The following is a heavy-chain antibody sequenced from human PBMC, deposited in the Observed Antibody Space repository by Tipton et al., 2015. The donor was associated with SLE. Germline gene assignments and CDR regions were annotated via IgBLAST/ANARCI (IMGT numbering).Heavy chain of an antibody. V-gene: IGHV3-53*05. D-gene: IGHD3-22*01. CDR3: ARSLTYYYDSSGLLGY. J-gene: IGHJ4*02. CDR2: IYSGGSR. CDR1: GFTVSSNY. Sequence: SLRLSCAASGFTVSSNYMSWVRQAPGKGLEWVSVIYSGGSRYYADSVKGRFTISRDNSKNTLYLQMNSLRAEDTAVYYCARSLTYYYDSSGLLGYWGQGTLVTVSS.